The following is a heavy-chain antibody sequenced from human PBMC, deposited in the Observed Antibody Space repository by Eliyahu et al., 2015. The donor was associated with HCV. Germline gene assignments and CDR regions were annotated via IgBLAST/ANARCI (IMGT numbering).Heavy chain of an antibody. Sequence: EVQLVESGGGLVKPGGSLRXSCAASGFPFSKXWMSWVRQAPGKGVEGIGRIKSKTDGGTTDYAAPVKGRFTISRDDSKSTLYLQMNSLKTEDTAVYYCTTGAPGGFDYYLDVWGQGTTVTVSS. V-gene: IGHV3-15*01. CDR1: GFPFSKXW. J-gene: IGHJ6*03. CDR3: TTGAPGGFDYYLDV. CDR2: IKSKTDGGTT. D-gene: IGHD3-10*01.